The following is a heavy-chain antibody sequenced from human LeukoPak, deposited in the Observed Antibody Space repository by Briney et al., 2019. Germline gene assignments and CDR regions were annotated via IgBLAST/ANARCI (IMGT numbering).Heavy chain of an antibody. D-gene: IGHD6-19*01. CDR1: GLTFRNYG. Sequence: GGSLRLSCAASGLTFRNYGMNWVRQAPGKGLEWVTLIWYDGSRDYYVDFVKGRFTVSGDNSRNTLYLQMRNLRAEDTAVYYCATVRGSDWYMDYWGQGTLVTVSS. CDR3: ATVRGSDWYMDY. V-gene: IGHV3-33*01. CDR2: IWYDGSRD. J-gene: IGHJ4*02.